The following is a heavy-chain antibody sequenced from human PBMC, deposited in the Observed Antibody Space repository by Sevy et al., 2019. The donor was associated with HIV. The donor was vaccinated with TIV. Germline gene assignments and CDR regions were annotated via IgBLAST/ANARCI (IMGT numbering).Heavy chain of an antibody. CDR1: GFTFDDYA. Sequence: GGSLRLSCVASGFTFDDYAMHWVRQAPGKGPEWVSGSSWNSGSIGYAESVKGRFTISRDNAKNSLYLQMNSLRVEDTALYYCAKGIGYSNGWYSWFDSWGQGTLATVSS. V-gene: IGHV3-9*01. CDR2: SSWNSGSI. D-gene: IGHD6-19*01. CDR3: AKGIGYSNGWYSWFDS. J-gene: IGHJ5*01.